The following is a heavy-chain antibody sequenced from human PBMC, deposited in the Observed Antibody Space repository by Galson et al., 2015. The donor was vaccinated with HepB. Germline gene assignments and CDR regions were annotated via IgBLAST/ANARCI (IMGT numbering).Heavy chain of an antibody. J-gene: IGHJ6*02. CDR3: AKFRAPKWELLPLTYYYYGMDV. D-gene: IGHD1-26*01. Sequence: SLRLSCAASGFTFTTYAMSWVRQAPGKGLEWVSAISGSDNSTYYADSVKGRFTISRDNSKNTLHLQMNSLRADDTAVYYCAKFRAPKWELLPLTYYYYGMDVWGQGTTVTVSS. V-gene: IGHV3-23*01. CDR1: GFTFTTYA. CDR2: ISGSDNST.